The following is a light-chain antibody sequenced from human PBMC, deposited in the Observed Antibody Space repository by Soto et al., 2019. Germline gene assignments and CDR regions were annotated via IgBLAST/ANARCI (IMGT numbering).Light chain of an antibody. Sequence: SYELTQPPSVSVSPGQTASITCSGDTLGDKYACWYQQKPGQSPVLVIYQDSKRPSGIPERFSGSNSGNTATLTISGTQAMDEADYYCQAWDSSTYVVFGGGTKLTVL. CDR1: TLGDKY. J-gene: IGLJ2*01. CDR3: QAWDSSTYVV. CDR2: QDS. V-gene: IGLV3-1*01.